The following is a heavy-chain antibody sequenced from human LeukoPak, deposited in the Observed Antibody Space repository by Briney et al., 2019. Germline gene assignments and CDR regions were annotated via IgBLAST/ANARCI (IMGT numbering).Heavy chain of an antibody. V-gene: IGHV4-59*13. Sequence: SETLSLTCSVSGVSISSYYWSWIRQPPGKGLEWIGYMYYSGNTKYNPSLKGRVAISVDTSKNQFSLKLTSVTAADTAVYYCARAFTSWSFDYWGQGTLVTVSS. CDR2: MYYSGNT. CDR1: GVSISSYY. J-gene: IGHJ4*02. CDR3: ARAFTSWSFDY. D-gene: IGHD3-16*01.